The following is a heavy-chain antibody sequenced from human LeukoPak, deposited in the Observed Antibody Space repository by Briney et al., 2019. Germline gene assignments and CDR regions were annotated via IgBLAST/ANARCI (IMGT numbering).Heavy chain of an antibody. J-gene: IGHJ4*02. Sequence: GGSLRLSCTVSGFTVSSNSMSWVRQAPGKGLEWVSFIYSAGSTHYSDSVKGRFTISIDNSKNTLYLQMNSLRAEDTAVYYCARDLEEAYCGGDCYSPPDYWGQGTLVTVSS. CDR3: ARDLEEAYCGGDCYSPPDY. CDR1: GFTVSSNS. CDR2: IYSAGST. D-gene: IGHD2-21*02. V-gene: IGHV3-53*01.